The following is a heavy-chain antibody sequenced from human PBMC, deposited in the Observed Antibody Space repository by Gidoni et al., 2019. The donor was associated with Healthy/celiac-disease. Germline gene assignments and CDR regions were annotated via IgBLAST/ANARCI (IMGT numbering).Heavy chain of an antibody. D-gene: IGHD3-22*01. Sequence: QVQLVESGGGVVQPGRSLRLSCAASGFTFSSYGMHWVRQAPGKGLEWVAVISYDGSNKYYADSVKGRFTISRDNSKNTLYLQMNSLRAEDTAVYYCAKDASVGYYDSSGYYLDYWGQGTLVTVSS. J-gene: IGHJ4*02. V-gene: IGHV3-30*18. CDR2: ISYDGSNK. CDR3: AKDASVGYYDSSGYYLDY. CDR1: GFTFSSYG.